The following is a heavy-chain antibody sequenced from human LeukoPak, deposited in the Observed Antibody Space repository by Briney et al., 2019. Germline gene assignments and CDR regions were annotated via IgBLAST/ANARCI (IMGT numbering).Heavy chain of an antibody. D-gene: IGHD6-13*01. CDR2: INSDGSST. CDR1: GFTLSSYW. Sequence: GGSLRLSCAASGFTLSSYWMHWVRQAPGKGLVWVSRINSDGSSTSYADSVKGRFTISRDNAKNTLYLQMNSLRAEDTAVYYCARGSRIAASLVDYWGEETLVTVSS. CDR3: ARGSRIAASLVDY. V-gene: IGHV3-74*01. J-gene: IGHJ4*02.